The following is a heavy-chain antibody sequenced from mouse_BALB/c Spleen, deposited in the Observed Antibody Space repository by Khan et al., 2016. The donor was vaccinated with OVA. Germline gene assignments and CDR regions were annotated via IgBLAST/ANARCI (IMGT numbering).Heavy chain of an antibody. CDR3: ARVYGGDFDY. CDR1: GYSITSDYA. Sequence: DVKLQESGPGLVKPSQSLSLTCTVTGYSITSDYAWNWIRQFPGNKLEWMGYISYSGNTNYNPSLRSRISITRNTSKNQFFLQLNPVTTEDTATYYCARVYGGDFDYWGQGTTLTVSS. D-gene: IGHD1-1*01. V-gene: IGHV3-2*02. CDR2: ISYSGNT. J-gene: IGHJ2*01.